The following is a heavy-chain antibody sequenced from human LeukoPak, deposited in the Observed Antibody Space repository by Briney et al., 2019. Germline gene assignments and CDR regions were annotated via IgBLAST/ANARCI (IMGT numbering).Heavy chain of an antibody. V-gene: IGHV3-53*01. CDR3: AGGRYSGDEGFDY. Sequence: GGSLRLSSAASGFTVSRNYMSWVRQAPGKGLEWVSVTYSGGSTYYADSVKGRFTISRANSKNTLYHQMNSITSEHTARSYIAGGRYSGDEGFDYWGQGTLVTVSS. J-gene: IGHJ4*02. D-gene: IGHD5-12*01. CDR1: GFTVSRNY. CDR2: TYSGGST.